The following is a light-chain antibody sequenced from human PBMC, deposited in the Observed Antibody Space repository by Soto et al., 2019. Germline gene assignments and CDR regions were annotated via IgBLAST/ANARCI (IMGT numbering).Light chain of an antibody. V-gene: IGKV1-5*03. CDR1: QTISSW. CDR2: KAS. J-gene: IGKJ1*01. CDR3: QHYNSYSEA. Sequence: DIQMTQSPSTLSGSVGDRVTITCRASQTISSWLGWYQQKPGKAPKLLIYKASTLKSGVPSRFRGSGSGTEFTLTISSLQPDDFATYYCQHYNSYSEAFGQGTKVELK.